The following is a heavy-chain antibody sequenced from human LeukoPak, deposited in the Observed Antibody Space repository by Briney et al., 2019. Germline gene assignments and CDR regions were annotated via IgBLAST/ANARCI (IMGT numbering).Heavy chain of an antibody. Sequence: GGSLRLSCAASGFTFSSYGMHWVRQAPGKGLEWVAFIRYDGSNKYYADSVKGRFTISRDNAKNSLYLQMSSLRAEDTAVYYCARVGGIVVVPAAMHAFDIWGQGTMVTVSS. V-gene: IGHV3-30*02. CDR1: GFTFSSYG. CDR3: ARVGGIVVVPAAMHAFDI. D-gene: IGHD2-2*01. J-gene: IGHJ3*02. CDR2: IRYDGSNK.